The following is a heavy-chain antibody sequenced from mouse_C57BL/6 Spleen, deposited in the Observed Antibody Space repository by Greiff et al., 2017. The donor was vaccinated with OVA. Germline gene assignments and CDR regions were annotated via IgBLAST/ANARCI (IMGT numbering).Heavy chain of an antibody. CDR2: IDPSDSYT. V-gene: IGHV1-50*01. Sequence: QVQLQQPGAELVKPGASVKLSCKASGYTFTSYWMQWVKQRPGQGLEWIGEIDPSDSYTNYNQKFKGKATLTVDTSSSTAYMQLSSLTSEDSAVYYGARRDYYGSSYPAWFAYWGQGTLVTVSA. CDR3: ARRDYYGSSYPAWFAY. CDR1: GYTFTSYW. D-gene: IGHD1-1*01. J-gene: IGHJ3*01.